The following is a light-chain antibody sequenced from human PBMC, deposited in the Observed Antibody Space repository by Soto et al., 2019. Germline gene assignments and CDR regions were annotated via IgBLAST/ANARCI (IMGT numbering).Light chain of an antibody. CDR2: EVR. Sequence: QSVLTQPASVSGSPGQSITISCTGTSSDVGAYDFVSWYQQHPDKAPKLMIYEVRNRPSGVSNRFSGSKSVNTATLTISGLQAEDLADYYCCSYTSSSTYVFGTGTKVTVL. CDR1: SSDVGAYDF. CDR3: CSYTSSSTYV. J-gene: IGLJ1*01. V-gene: IGLV2-14*03.